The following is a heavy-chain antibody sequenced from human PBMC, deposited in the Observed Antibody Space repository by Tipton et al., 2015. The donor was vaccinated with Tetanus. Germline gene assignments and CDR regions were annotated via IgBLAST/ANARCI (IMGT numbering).Heavy chain of an antibody. J-gene: IGHJ6*04. CDR2: ISGSRGNT. CDR3: AKEALGVLDV. V-gene: IGHV3-23*01. CDR1: GFTFKSYT. Sequence: SLRLSCAASGFTFKSYTMNWVSAISGSRGNTYYADSVKGRFTISRDNSKNTVSLQLNSLRAEDTAIYYCAKEALGVLDVWGKGTTVTVSS.